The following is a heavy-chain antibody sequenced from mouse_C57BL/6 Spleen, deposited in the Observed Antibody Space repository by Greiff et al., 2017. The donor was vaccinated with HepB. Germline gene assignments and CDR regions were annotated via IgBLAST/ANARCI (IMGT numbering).Heavy chain of an antibody. D-gene: IGHD2-4*01. V-gene: IGHV3-6*01. CDR1: GYSITSGYY. CDR2: ISYDGSN. J-gene: IGHJ2*01. Sequence: VQLQQSGPGLVKPSQSLSLTCSVTGYSITSGYYWNWIRQFPGNKLEWMGYISYDGSNNYNPSLKNRISITRDTSKNQFFLKLNSVTTEDTATYYCARDYDDYDRGFDYWGQGTTLTVSS. CDR3: ARDYDDYDRGFDY.